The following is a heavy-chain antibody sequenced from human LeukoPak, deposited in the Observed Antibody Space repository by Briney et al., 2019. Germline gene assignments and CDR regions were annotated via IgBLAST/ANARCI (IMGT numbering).Heavy chain of an antibody. Sequence: PGGSLRLSCAASGFTFSNYWMTWVRQAPGKGLEWVATLNQDESSKYYVDSVKGRFTISRDNAKNSLYLQMNSLGADDTAVYYCASPRSGYWGQGTLVTVSS. CDR1: GFTFSNYW. CDR3: ASPRSGY. J-gene: IGHJ4*02. CDR2: LNQDESSK. D-gene: IGHD3-3*01. V-gene: IGHV3-7*01.